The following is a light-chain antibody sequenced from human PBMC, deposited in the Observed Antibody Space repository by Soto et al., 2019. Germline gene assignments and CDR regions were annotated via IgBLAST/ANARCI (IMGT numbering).Light chain of an antibody. CDR1: QDIRNW. CDR3: QQYNTYST. V-gene: IGKV1-5*01. Sequence: GESGTITFRASQDIRNWLAWYQQKPGKAPNTLIYDASSLKSGVPARFSGSGSGTEFTLTISSLQPDDFATYYCQQYNTYSTFGQGTRLEIK. CDR2: DAS. J-gene: IGKJ5*01.